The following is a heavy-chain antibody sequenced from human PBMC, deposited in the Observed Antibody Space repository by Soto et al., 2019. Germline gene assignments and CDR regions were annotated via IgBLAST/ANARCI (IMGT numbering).Heavy chain of an antibody. CDR2: ISSNGGST. D-gene: IGHD3-22*01. J-gene: IGHJ4*02. CDR3: ARGAGSYYDSSGYYYPDY. Sequence: PGGSLRLSCAASGFTFSSYAMHWVRQAPGKGLEYVSAISSNGGSTYYANSVKGRFTISRDNSKSTLYLQMGSLRAEDMAVYYCARGAGSYYDSSGYYYPDYWRQGTLVTVSS. V-gene: IGHV3-64*01. CDR1: GFTFSSYA.